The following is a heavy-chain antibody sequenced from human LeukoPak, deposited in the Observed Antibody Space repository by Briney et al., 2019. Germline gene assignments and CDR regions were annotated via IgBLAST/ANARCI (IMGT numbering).Heavy chain of an antibody. D-gene: IGHD1-26*01. CDR3: ASQISPPIVYYYMDV. CDR2: FYYSGTT. CDR1: GGAISSNY. J-gene: IGHJ6*03. V-gene: IGHV4-59*08. Sequence: SETLSLTCTVSGGAISSNYWSWIRQPPGKGLEWIGYFYYSGTTNHNPSLKSRVTISGDTSKNQFSLKLSSVTAADTAVYYCASQISPPIVYYYMDVWGKGTTVTVSS.